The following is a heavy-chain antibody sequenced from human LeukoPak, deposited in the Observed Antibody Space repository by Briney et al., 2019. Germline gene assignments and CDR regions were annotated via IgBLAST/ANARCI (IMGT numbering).Heavy chain of an antibody. Sequence: GGSLRLSCAASGFTFRSYWMHWVRQAPGKGLVWVSRINGDGSSTSYADSVKGRFTISRDNAKNTPYLQMNSLRAEDTAVYYCAGGELLLDYWGQGTLVTVSS. CDR3: AGGELLLDY. D-gene: IGHD1-7*01. V-gene: IGHV3-74*01. J-gene: IGHJ4*02. CDR1: GFTFRSYW. CDR2: INGDGSST.